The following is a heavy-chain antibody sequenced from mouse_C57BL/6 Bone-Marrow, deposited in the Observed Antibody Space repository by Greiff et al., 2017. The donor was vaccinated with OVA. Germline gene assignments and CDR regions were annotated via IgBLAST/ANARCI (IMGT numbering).Heavy chain of an antibody. J-gene: IGHJ3*01. CDR1: GYTFTDYE. D-gene: IGHD1-1*01. CDR2: IDPETGGT. Sequence: QQSGAELVRPGASVTLSCKASGYTFTDYEMHWVKQTPVHGLEWIGAIDPETGGTAYNQKFKGKAILTADKSSSTAYMELRSLTSEDSAVYYCTRNYGPAGFAYWGQGTLVTVSA. V-gene: IGHV1-15*01. CDR3: TRNYGPAGFAY.